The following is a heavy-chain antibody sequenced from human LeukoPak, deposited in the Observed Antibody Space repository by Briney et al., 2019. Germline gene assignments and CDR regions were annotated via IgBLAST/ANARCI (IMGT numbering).Heavy chain of an antibody. Sequence: GGSLRLSCAASGFTFSSYGMHWVRQAPGKGLEWVAFIRYDGSNKYYADSVKGRFTISRGNSKNTLYLHVNSLRPEDTAVYYCANLAAAASDLWGRGTLVTVSS. D-gene: IGHD6-13*01. CDR1: GFTFSSYG. J-gene: IGHJ2*01. CDR2: IRYDGSNK. CDR3: ANLAAAASDL. V-gene: IGHV3-30*02.